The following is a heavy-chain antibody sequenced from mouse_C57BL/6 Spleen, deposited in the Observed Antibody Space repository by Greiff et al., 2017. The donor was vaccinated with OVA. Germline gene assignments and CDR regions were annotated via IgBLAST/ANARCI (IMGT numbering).Heavy chain of an antibody. V-gene: IGHV1-62-2*01. CDR3: ARHEGYSYFDY. CDR1: GYTFTEYT. Sequence: QVQLQQSGAELVKPGASVKLSCKASGYTFTEYTLHWVKQRSGQGLEWIGWFYHGSCSIKYNDIFEGKATLTADKSSSTVYMELSRLTSEDSAVYFCARHEGYSYFDYWGQGTTLTVSS. D-gene: IGHD2-12*01. J-gene: IGHJ2*01. CDR2: FYHGSCSI.